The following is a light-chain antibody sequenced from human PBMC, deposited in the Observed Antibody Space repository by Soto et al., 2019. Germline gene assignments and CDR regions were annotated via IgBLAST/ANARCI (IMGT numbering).Light chain of an antibody. CDR1: QAIRNF. CDR3: QQFYGFPIT. J-gene: IGKJ5*01. CDR2: TAS. Sequence: DIQLSQSPSFLSASVGDRVTITCRASQAIRNFVAWYQRKPGKAPNLLISTASILHSDVPSRFSGSGSGTEFTLTINSLQPEDFAIYYCQQFYGFPITFGQGTRLEMK. V-gene: IGKV1-9*01.